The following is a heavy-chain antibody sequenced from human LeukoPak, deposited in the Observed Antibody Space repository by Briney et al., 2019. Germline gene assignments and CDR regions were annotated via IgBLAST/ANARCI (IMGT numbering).Heavy chain of an antibody. Sequence: GSSMKVSCKASGGTFSSYAISWVRHAPGQGLEWMGGIIPIFGTANYAQKFQGRVTITADESTSTAYMELSSLRSEDTAVYYCARPQTQNIGFGELLYGSLDYWGQGTLVTVSS. CDR1: GGTFSSYA. CDR2: IIPIFGTA. V-gene: IGHV1-69*01. CDR3: ARPQTQNIGFGELLYGSLDY. D-gene: IGHD3-10*01. J-gene: IGHJ4*02.